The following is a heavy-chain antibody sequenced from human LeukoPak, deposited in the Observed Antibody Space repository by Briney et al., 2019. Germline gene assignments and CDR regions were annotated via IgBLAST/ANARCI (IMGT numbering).Heavy chain of an antibody. D-gene: IGHD4-11*01. J-gene: IGHJ4*02. V-gene: IGHV3-33*01. Sequence: GGSLRLSCAASGFTFSIYGIHWVRQAPGKGLEWVALIWYDGSYKHYADSVKGRFTISRDNSKNTLYLQMNSLRAEDTAVYYCAREATVKGGLHYFDYWGQGTLVTVSS. CDR2: IWYDGSYK. CDR1: GFTFSIYG. CDR3: AREATVKGGLHYFDY.